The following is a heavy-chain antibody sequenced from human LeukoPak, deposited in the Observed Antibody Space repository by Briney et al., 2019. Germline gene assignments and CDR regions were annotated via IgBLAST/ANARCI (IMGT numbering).Heavy chain of an antibody. J-gene: IGHJ3*02. CDR1: GFTFSSYA. D-gene: IGHD3-22*01. CDR3: VRRTNSGFYAFDI. CDR2: ISGSGGST. Sequence: GGSLRLSCAASGFTFSSYAMSWVRQAPGKGLEWVSAISGSGGSTYYADSVKGRFTISRDNSKNTLSLQMNSLRAEDTAEYYCVRRTNSGFYAFDIWGQGTMVTVSS. V-gene: IGHV3-23*01.